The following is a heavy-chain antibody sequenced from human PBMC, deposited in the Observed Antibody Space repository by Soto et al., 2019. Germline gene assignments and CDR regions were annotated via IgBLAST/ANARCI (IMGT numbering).Heavy chain of an antibody. V-gene: IGHV3-23*01. CDR1: GFIFSTYA. CDR3: AKSRYSSSFRRDHWFDP. J-gene: IGHJ5*02. CDR2: ISGSGEMT. Sequence: EVQLLESGGGLVQPGGSLRLSCTVSGFIFSTYAMSWVRQAPGKGLEWVSAISGSGEMTYYADSVKGRLTISRDNSKNTLFLQRNSMRAEDTAVYYCAKSRYSSSFRRDHWFDPWGQGTLVTVSS. D-gene: IGHD6-13*01.